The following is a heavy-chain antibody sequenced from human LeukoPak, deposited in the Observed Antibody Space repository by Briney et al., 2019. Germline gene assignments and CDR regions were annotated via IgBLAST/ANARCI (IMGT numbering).Heavy chain of an antibody. CDR2: ISPDGDRE. Sequence: GGSLRLSCAASGRTFSSHWMSWVRQAPGQGLEWVANISPDGDRENYVDSVTGRFSISRDNAKNSLFLQMHSLSAEDTAVYYCASKFPYCSGGSCALGGQGTLVTVSS. D-gene: IGHD2-15*01. V-gene: IGHV3-7*01. CDR3: ASKFPYCSGGSCAL. CDR1: GRTFSSHW. J-gene: IGHJ4*02.